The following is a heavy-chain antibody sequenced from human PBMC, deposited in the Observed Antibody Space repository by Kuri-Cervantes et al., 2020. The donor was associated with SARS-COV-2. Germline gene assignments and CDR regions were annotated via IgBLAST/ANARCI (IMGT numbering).Heavy chain of an antibody. V-gene: IGHV3-48*02. CDR3: ARTYYDSLTGYCPFDY. Sequence: GSLRLSCAASGFTLSSYSMNWVRQAPGKGLEWVSYISSSSSTIYYADSVKGRYTISRDNAKNSLYLQMNSLRDEDTAVYYCARTYYDSLTGYCPFDYWGQGTLVTVPQ. CDR1: GFTLSSYS. D-gene: IGHD3-9*01. CDR2: ISSSSSTI. J-gene: IGHJ4*02.